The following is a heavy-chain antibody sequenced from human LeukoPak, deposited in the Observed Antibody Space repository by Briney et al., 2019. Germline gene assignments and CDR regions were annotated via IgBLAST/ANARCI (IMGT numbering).Heavy chain of an antibody. J-gene: IGHJ4*02. CDR1: GLTFSTYW. CDR2: IKQDGSEK. D-gene: IGHD3-3*01. CDR3: ARWRGAQSEFEF. Sequence: GGSLRLSCTASGLTFSTYWMSWVRQAPGKGLECVASIKQDGSEKEYVDSVKGRFTISRDNAKNSLYLQMISLRADDTAVYFCARWRGAQSEFEFWGQGTLVTVSS. V-gene: IGHV3-7*01.